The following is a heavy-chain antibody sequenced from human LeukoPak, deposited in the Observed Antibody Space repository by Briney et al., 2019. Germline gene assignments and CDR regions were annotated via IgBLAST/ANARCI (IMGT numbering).Heavy chain of an antibody. D-gene: IGHD3-16*02. CDR3: AREGYDYVWGSYRPFDY. CDR1: GGSISSYY. V-gene: IGHV4-4*07. CDR2: IYTSGST. J-gene: IGHJ4*02. Sequence: SETLSLTCTVSGGSISSYYWSWIRQPAGKGLEWIGRIYTSGSTNYNPPLKSRVTMSVDTSKNQFSLKLSSVTAADTAVYYCAREGYDYVWGSYRPFDYWGQGTLVTVSS.